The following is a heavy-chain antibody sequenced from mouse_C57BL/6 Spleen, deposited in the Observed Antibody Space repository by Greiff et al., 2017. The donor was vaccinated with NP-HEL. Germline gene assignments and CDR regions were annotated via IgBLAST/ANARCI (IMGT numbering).Heavy chain of an antibody. V-gene: IGHV1-52*01. CDR2: IDPSDSET. CDR3: ARGESNYGFAY. CDR1: GYTFTSYW. J-gene: IGHJ3*01. D-gene: IGHD2-5*01. Sequence: VQLQQPGAELVRPGSSVKLSCKASGYTFTSYWMHWVKQRPIQGLEWIGNIDPSDSETHYNQKFKDKATLTVDKSSSTAYMQLSSLTSEDSAVYYCARGESNYGFAYWGQGTLVTVSA.